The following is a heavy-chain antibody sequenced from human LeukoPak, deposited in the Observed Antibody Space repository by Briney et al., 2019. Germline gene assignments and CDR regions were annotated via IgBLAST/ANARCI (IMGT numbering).Heavy chain of an antibody. Sequence: GASVKVSCKASGYTFTSYGISWVRQAPGQGLEWMGWIGAYNGNTNYAQKLQGRVTMTTDTYTSTAYMELRSLRSDDQAVYYCARDPHVTMVRGVDHAFDIWGQGTMVTVSS. J-gene: IGHJ3*02. D-gene: IGHD3-10*01. CDR2: IGAYNGNT. CDR3: ARDPHVTMVRGVDHAFDI. CDR1: GYTFTSYG. V-gene: IGHV1-18*01.